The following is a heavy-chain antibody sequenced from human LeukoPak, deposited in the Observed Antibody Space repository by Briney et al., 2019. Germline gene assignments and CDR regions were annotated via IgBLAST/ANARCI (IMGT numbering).Heavy chain of an antibody. CDR1: GFFFSSYG. J-gene: IGHJ4*02. Sequence: GGSLRLSCAASGFFFSSYGMHWVRQAPGKGLEWVAIIWYDGSNKYYADSVKGRFTISRDNSNNTLYLQMNSLRAEDTAVYYCARDYYDSSGYYGEPPDYWGQGTLVTVSS. D-gene: IGHD3-22*01. CDR3: ARDYYDSSGYYGEPPDY. CDR2: IWYDGSNK. V-gene: IGHV3-33*01.